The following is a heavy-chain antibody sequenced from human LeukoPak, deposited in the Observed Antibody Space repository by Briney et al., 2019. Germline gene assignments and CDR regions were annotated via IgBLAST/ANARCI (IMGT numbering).Heavy chain of an antibody. CDR3: AREDGIKWELLGYFDY. CDR2: ISSSSSYI. J-gene: IGHJ4*02. Sequence: GGSLRLSCAASGFTFSSYSMNWVRQAPGKGLEWVSSISSSSSYIYYADSVKGRFTISRDNAKNSLYLHMNSLRAEDTAAYYCAREDGIKWELLGYFDYWGQGTLVTVSS. CDR1: GFTFSSYS. D-gene: IGHD1-26*01. V-gene: IGHV3-21*01.